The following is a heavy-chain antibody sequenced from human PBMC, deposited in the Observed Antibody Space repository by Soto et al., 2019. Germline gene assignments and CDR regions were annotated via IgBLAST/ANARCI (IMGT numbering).Heavy chain of an antibody. J-gene: IGHJ4*02. Sequence: PSETLSLTCTVSGGSISSGFFYWSWIRQHPGKGLEWIGYIYYSGTTYYNPSLKSRLTISVDTSKNQFSLDLSSVTAADTAVYYCARDRSGYSSIDYWGQGTLVTSPQ. D-gene: IGHD3-3*01. CDR3: ARDRSGYSSIDY. CDR2: IYYSGTT. V-gene: IGHV4-31*03. CDR1: GGSISSGFFY.